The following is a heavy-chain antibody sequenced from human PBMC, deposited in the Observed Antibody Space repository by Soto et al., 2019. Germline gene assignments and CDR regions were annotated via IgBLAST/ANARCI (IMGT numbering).Heavy chain of an antibody. D-gene: IGHD3-3*01. Sequence: QVQLVQSGAEVKKPGSSVKVSCKASGGTFSSYAISWVRQAPGQGLEWMGGIIPIFGTANYAQKFQGRVTITADESTSTAYMELSSLRSEDTAVYYCASEYYDFWSGYYGRNGMDVWGQGTTVTVSS. J-gene: IGHJ6*02. CDR1: GGTFSSYA. V-gene: IGHV1-69*01. CDR2: IIPIFGTA. CDR3: ASEYYDFWSGYYGRNGMDV.